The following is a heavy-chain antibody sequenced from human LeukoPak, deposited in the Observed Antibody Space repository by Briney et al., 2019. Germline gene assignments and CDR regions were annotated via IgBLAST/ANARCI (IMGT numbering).Heavy chain of an antibody. CDR2: MSPDSGGT. J-gene: IGHJ4*02. CDR1: GYSFTNYY. D-gene: IGHD6-19*01. CDR3: ARAHDRQWLEGHYFDY. Sequence: ASVKVSCKASGYSFTNYYMHWVRQAPGQGLEWMGWMSPDSGGTSYAQKFQGRVTMTRDTSISTAYMELSRLTSDDTAVYYCARAHDRQWLEGHYFDYWGQGTLVTVSS. V-gene: IGHV1-2*02.